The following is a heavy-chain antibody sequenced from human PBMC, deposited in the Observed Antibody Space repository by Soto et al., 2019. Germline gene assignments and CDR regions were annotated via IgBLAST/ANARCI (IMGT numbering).Heavy chain of an antibody. CDR1: GGSISSYY. CDR2: IYYSGST. CDR3: ARLGESYAVPHFDY. V-gene: IGHV4-59*08. J-gene: IGHJ4*02. Sequence: PSETLSLTCTVSGGSISSYYWSWIRQPPGKGLEWIGYIYYSGSTNYNPSLKSRVTISVDTSKNQFSLKLSSVTAADTAVYYCARLGESYAVPHFDYWGQGTLVTVSS. D-gene: IGHD1-26*01.